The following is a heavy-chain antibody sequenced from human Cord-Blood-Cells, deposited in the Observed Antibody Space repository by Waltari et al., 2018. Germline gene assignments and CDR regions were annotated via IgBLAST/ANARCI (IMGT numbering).Heavy chain of an antibody. CDR2: VNPNSGGT. CDR1: GYTFTGYY. D-gene: IGHD1-26*01. Sequence: QVQLVQSGAEVKKPGASVKVSCKASGYTFTGYYMHWVRQAPGQGLEWMWRVNPNSGGTNYEQKFQGRVTMTRDTSISTAYLELSRLRSDDTAVYYCARGPSGYFDYWGQGTLVTVSS. J-gene: IGHJ4*02. CDR3: ARGPSGYFDY. V-gene: IGHV1-2*06.